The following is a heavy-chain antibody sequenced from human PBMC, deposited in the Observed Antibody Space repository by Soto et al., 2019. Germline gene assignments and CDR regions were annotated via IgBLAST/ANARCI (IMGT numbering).Heavy chain of an antibody. CDR1: GYTFTSYA. V-gene: IGHV1-3*01. D-gene: IGHD2-2*01. CDR2: INAGNGNT. CDR3: AREDIVVVPAATDSHNYYYYGMDV. J-gene: IGHJ6*02. Sequence: ASVKVFCKASGYTFTSYAMHWVRQAPGQRLEWMGWINAGNGNTKYSQKFQGRVTITRDTSASTAYMELSSLRSEDTAVYYCAREDIVVVPAATDSHNYYYYGMDVWGQGTTVTVSS.